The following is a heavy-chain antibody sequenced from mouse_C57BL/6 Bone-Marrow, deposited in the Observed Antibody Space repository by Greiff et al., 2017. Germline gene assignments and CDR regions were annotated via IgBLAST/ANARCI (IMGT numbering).Heavy chain of an antibody. Sequence: QVQLQQSGAELARPGASVKLSCKASGYTFTSYGISWVKQRTGQGLEWIGEIYPRSGNTYYNEKFKGKATLTADKSSSKAYMELRSLTSEDSAVXFCARRSYYYGSSLYYYAMDYWGQGTSVTVSS. CDR1: GYTFTSYG. CDR3: ARRSYYYGSSLYYYAMDY. V-gene: IGHV1-81*01. CDR2: IYPRSGNT. D-gene: IGHD1-1*01. J-gene: IGHJ4*01.